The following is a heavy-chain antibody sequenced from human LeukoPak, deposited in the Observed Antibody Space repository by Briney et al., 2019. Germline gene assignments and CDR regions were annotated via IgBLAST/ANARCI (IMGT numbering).Heavy chain of an antibody. V-gene: IGHV3-23*01. J-gene: IGHJ4*02. CDR2: ISGSGGST. CDR3: AKDYYCDSSGYYWVYDY. D-gene: IGHD3-22*01. CDR1: GFTFSSCA. Sequence: HPGGALRLGCAASGFTFSSCAMGWGRQAPGKGVEWVSAISGSGGSTYYADSVKGRFTISRDNSKNTLYLQMNSLRAEDTVVYYCAKDYYCDSSGYYWVYDYWGQGTLVTVSS.